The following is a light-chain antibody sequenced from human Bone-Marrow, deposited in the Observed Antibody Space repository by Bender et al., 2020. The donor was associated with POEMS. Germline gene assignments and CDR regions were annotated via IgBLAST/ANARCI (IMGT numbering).Light chain of an antibody. CDR1: SSNIGNHG. CDR3: SAWDDSLSGWV. V-gene: IGLV1-36*01. J-gene: IGLJ3*02. CDR2: YDD. Sequence: QSVLAQPPSVSGAPGQRVTISCSGSSSNIGNHGVNWYQQLPGEAPKLLIYYDDLLTPGVSDRFSASKSGTSASLAISELQSEDEALYYYSAWDDSLSGWVFGGGTKLTVL.